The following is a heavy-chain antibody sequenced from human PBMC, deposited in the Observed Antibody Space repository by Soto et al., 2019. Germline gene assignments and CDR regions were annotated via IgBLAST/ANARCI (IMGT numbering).Heavy chain of an antibody. J-gene: IGHJ6*02. V-gene: IGHV4-34*01. CDR1: GGSFSGYY. CDR2: INHSGST. Sequence: SETLSLTCAVYGGSFSGYYWSWIRQPPGKGLEWIGEINHSGSTNYNPSLKSRVTISVDTSKNQFSLKLSSVTAADTAVYYCASLEPPGIAAAGRYYYGMDVWGQGTTVTVSS. CDR3: ASLEPPGIAAAGRYYYGMDV. D-gene: IGHD6-13*01.